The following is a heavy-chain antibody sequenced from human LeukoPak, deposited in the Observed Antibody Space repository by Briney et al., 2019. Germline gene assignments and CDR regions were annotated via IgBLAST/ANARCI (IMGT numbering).Heavy chain of an antibody. Sequence: ASVKVSCKASGYTFTSYDINWVRQATGQGLEWMGWMNPNSGNTGYAKKFQGRVTMTRNTSISTAYMELSSLRSEDTAVYYCAWGKYSYGTAYYYYYYMDVWGKGTTVTVSS. V-gene: IGHV1-8*01. CDR1: GYTFTSYD. J-gene: IGHJ6*03. CDR2: MNPNSGNT. CDR3: AWGKYSYGTAYYYYYYMDV. D-gene: IGHD5-18*01.